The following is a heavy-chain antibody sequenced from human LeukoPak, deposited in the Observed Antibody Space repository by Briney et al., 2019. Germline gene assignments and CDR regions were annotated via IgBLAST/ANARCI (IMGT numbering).Heavy chain of an antibody. V-gene: IGHV4-39*01. J-gene: IGHJ3*02. D-gene: IGHD3-10*01. CDR1: GGSISSSSYY. Sequence: SETLSLTCTVSGGSISSSSYYWGWIRQPPGKGLEWIGSIYYSGSTYYNPSLKSRVTISVDTSKNQFSLKLSSVTAADTAVYYCAKSNGYGLVGIWGQGTMVTVSS. CDR2: IYYSGST. CDR3: AKSNGYGLVGI.